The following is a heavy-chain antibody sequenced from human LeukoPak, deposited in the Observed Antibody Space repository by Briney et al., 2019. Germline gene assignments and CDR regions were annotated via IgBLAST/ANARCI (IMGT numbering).Heavy chain of an antibody. Sequence: GGSLRLSCAASGFTFSSYGMHWVRQAPGKGLEWVAVISYDGSNKYYADSVNGRFTITRDNSKNTLYLQMNSLRAEDKAVYYCAKRVPIAAAGTRTGYIDYWGQGTLVTVSS. D-gene: IGHD6-13*01. CDR1: GFTFSSYG. CDR3: AKRVPIAAAGTRTGYIDY. V-gene: IGHV3-30*18. CDR2: ISYDGSNK. J-gene: IGHJ4*02.